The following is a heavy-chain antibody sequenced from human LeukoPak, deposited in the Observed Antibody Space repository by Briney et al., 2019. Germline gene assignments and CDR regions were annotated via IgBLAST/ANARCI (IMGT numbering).Heavy chain of an antibody. CDR3: ARDGRYYYYYYGMDV. V-gene: IGHV3-21*01. CDR2: ISSSSSYI. Sequence: GGSLRLSCAASGFTFSSYSMNWVRQAPGKGLEWVSSISSSSSYIYYADSVKGRFTISRDNAKNSLYLQMNSLRAEDTAVYYCARDGRYYYYYYGMDVWGQGTTVTVSS. J-gene: IGHJ6*02. CDR1: GFTFSSYS.